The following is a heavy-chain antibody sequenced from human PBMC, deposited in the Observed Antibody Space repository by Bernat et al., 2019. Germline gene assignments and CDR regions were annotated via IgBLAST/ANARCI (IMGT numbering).Heavy chain of an antibody. CDR3: ARDGSGYLVGNTFDY. J-gene: IGHJ4*02. V-gene: IGHV3-66*02. CDR2: IYSGGST. D-gene: IGHD3-22*01. Sequence: EVQLLESGGGLVQPGGSLRLSCAASGFTVSSNYMSWVRQAPGKGLEWVSVIYSGGSTYYADSVKGRFTISRDNSKNTLYLQMNSLRSEDTAVYYCARDGSGYLVGNTFDYWGQGTLVTVSS. CDR1: GFTVSSNY.